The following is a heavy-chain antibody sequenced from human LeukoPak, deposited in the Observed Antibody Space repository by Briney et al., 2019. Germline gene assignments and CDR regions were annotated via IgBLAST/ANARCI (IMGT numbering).Heavy chain of an antibody. J-gene: IGHJ5*02. CDR1: GDSISTTSYF. Sequence: TSETLSLTCTVSGDSISTTSYFWARIRQPPGEGLEWIGSIYYSGTTYFNSSLKSRVTISVERSKNHFSLKLSSLTVADTARYYCARVYSSTHNWFDTWGQGIQVTVSS. V-gene: IGHV4-39*07. CDR2: IYYSGTT. D-gene: IGHD6-19*01. CDR3: ARVYSSTHNWFDT.